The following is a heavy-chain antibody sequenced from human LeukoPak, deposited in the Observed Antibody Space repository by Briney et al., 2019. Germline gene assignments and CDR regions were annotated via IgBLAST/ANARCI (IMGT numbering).Heavy chain of an antibody. V-gene: IGHV5-51*01. CDR1: GYSFTRNW. Sequence: GESLKISCKGSGYSFTRNWIGWVRQMPGKGLEWMGIIYPGDSDTRYSPSFQGQVPISADKSINTAYLQWSSLKASDTAMYYCARRVVNNRNWYFNLWGRGTLVTVSS. J-gene: IGHJ2*01. CDR3: ARRVVNNRNWYFNL. CDR2: IYPGDSDT. D-gene: IGHD4-23*01.